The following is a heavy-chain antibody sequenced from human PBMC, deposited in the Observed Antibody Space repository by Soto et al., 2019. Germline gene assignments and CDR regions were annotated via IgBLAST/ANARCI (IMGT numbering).Heavy chain of an antibody. Sequence: EVQLVESGGGLVKPGGSLRLSCAASGFTFSSYSMNWVRQAPGKGLEWVSSISSSGSTIYYADSVKGRFTISRDNAKNSLYLQMNSLRAEDTAVYYCARVGGIAVADSAILDYWGQGTLVTVSS. CDR3: ARVGGIAVADSAILDY. D-gene: IGHD6-19*01. CDR1: GFTFSSYS. J-gene: IGHJ4*02. CDR2: ISSSGSTI. V-gene: IGHV3-21*04.